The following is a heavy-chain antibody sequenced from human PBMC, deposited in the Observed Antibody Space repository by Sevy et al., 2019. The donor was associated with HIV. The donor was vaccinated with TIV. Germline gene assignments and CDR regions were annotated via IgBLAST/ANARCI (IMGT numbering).Heavy chain of an antibody. CDR2: IISSGSSK. Sequence: GGSLRLSCTASGFTFSSYEMNWARQAPGKGLEWVSNIISSGSSKYYADSVKGRFTISRDNAKNSLFLQMNSLRAEDTAVYYCARGPHHYYDSSAFFDYWGQGTLVTVSS. CDR3: ARGPHHYYDSSAFFDY. V-gene: IGHV3-48*03. J-gene: IGHJ4*02. D-gene: IGHD3-22*01. CDR1: GFTFSSYE.